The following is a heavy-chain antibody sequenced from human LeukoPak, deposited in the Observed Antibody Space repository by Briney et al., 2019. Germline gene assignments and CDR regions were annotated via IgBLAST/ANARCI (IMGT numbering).Heavy chain of an antibody. Sequence: GGSLRLSCAASGFTFSDYYMSWIRQAPGKGLEWVSYISSRGSTIYYADSVKGRFTISRDNAKNSLYLQMDSLRAEDTAVYYCARHDTAMATDYGMDVWGQGTTVTVSS. V-gene: IGHV3-11*01. D-gene: IGHD5-18*01. CDR3: ARHDTAMATDYGMDV. CDR2: ISSRGSTI. CDR1: GFTFSDYY. J-gene: IGHJ6*02.